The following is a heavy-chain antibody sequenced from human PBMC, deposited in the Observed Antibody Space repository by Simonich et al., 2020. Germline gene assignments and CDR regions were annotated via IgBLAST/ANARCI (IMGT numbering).Heavy chain of an antibody. V-gene: IGHV1-2*02. CDR2: SNPNRGGT. CDR3: ARDSYSSWYFDL. D-gene: IGHD6-13*01. Sequence: QVQLVQSGAEVKKPGASVKVSCKASGYTFTGYYMHWVRQAPGQGLELMGWSNPNRGGTNYAQKVQGRVTMTRDTSISTAYMELSRLRSDDTAVYYCARDSYSSWYFDLWGRGTLVTVSS. CDR1: GYTFTGYY. J-gene: IGHJ2*01.